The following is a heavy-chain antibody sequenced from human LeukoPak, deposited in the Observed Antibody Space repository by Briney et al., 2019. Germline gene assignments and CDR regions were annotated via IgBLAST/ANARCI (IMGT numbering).Heavy chain of an antibody. V-gene: IGHV1-69*06. D-gene: IGHD2-15*01. CDR2: IIPIFGTA. Sequence: SVKVSCKASGYTFTSYYMHWVRQAPGQGLEWMGGIIPIFGTANYAQRFQGRVTITADKSTSTAYMELSSLRSEDTAVYYCARVNRYCSGGSCPRGFGYWGQGTLVTVSS. CDR1: GYTFTSYY. CDR3: ARVNRYCSGGSCPRGFGY. J-gene: IGHJ4*02.